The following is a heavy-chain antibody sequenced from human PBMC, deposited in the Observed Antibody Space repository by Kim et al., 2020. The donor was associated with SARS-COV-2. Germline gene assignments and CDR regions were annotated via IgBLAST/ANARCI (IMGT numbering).Heavy chain of an antibody. J-gene: IGHJ4*02. CDR2: ISGSGGST. D-gene: IGHD3-9*01. V-gene: IGHV3-23*01. CDR1: GFTFSSYA. CDR3: AKAATRGWYYDILTGYYPTGYLDY. Sequence: GGSLRLSCAASGFTFSSYAMSWVRQAPGKGLEWVSAISGSGGSTYYADSVKGRFTISRDNSKNTLYLQMNSLRAEDTAVYYCAKAATRGWYYDILTGYYPTGYLDYWGQEALV.